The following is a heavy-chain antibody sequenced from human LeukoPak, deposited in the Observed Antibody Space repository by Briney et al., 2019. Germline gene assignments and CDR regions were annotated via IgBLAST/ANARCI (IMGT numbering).Heavy chain of an antibody. J-gene: IGHJ6*02. V-gene: IGHV3-23*01. Sequence: RGSLRLSCAASGLTFSRYAMSWVRQAPGKGLEWVSAISGSGGSTYYADSVKGRFTISRDNSKNTLYLQMNSLRAEDTAVYYCAKDGPELRYFDWSKPYYYGMDVWGQGTTVTVSS. CDR1: GLTFSRYA. CDR3: AKDGPELRYFDWSKPYYYGMDV. CDR2: ISGSGGST. D-gene: IGHD3-9*01.